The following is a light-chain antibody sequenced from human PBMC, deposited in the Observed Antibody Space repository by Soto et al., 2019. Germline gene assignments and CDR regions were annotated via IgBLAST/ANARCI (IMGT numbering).Light chain of an antibody. CDR2: FGS. CDR1: QSLLYNNTYNY. Sequence: EILITQSPLTLPVTPGEPASISGRSSQSLLYNNTYNYLDWYVQKPGQSPQLLIYFGSNRAPGVPDRFSGSGSGTDFTLKINRVEAEDVGTYYCMQALQSLTFGQGARLEI. V-gene: IGKV2-28*01. CDR3: MQALQSLT. J-gene: IGKJ5*01.